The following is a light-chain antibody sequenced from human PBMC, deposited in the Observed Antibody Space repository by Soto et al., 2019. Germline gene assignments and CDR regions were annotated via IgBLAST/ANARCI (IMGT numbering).Light chain of an antibody. V-gene: IGLV2-8*01. J-gene: IGLJ3*02. CDR3: TSYAGRDIWV. Sequence: QSALTQPPSASGSPGQSVTISCTGTSSDVGAYNYVSWYQQYPGKAPKLMIYEVSKRPSGVPDRFSGSKSGTTAALTVSGHQPEDEADYYCTSYAGRDIWVFGGGTKLTVL. CDR1: SSDVGAYNY. CDR2: EVS.